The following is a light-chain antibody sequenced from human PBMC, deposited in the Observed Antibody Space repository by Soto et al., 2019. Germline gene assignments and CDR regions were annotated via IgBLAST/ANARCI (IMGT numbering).Light chain of an antibody. V-gene: IGKV3-11*01. CDR1: QSVSSS. J-gene: IGKJ4*01. Sequence: EIVLTQSPATLSLSPGEIATLSCRASQSVSSSLAWYQQKPGQAPRLLIYGASTRATGIPARFSGSESGTVFTLTIHSLEPEDFAVYYCQQYKDWPPLTFGGGTKVDIK. CDR2: GAS. CDR3: QQYKDWPPLT.